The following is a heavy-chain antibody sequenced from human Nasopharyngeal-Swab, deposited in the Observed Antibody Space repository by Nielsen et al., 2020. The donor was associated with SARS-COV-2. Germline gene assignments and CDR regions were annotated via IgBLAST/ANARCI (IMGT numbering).Heavy chain of an antibody. CDR1: GFTFSSYG. Sequence: GESLKISCAASGFTFSSYGMHWVRQAPGKGLEWVAVISYDGSNKYYADSVKGRFTISRDNSKNTLYLQMNSLRAEDTAVYYCAKDRITMIVVVPDYWGQGTLVTVSS. J-gene: IGHJ4*02. V-gene: IGHV3-30*18. CDR3: AKDRITMIVVVPDY. CDR2: ISYDGSNK. D-gene: IGHD3-22*01.